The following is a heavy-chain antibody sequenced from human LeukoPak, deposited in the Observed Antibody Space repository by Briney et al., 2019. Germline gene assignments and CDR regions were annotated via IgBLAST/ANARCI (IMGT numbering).Heavy chain of an antibody. CDR1: GFTFDDYA. Sequence: GGSLRLSCAASGFTFDDYAMHWVRQAPGKGLEWVSSISWNSGNIDYADSVRGRFTISRDSAKNSLYLQMNSLRAEDTALYYCAKDMGHVGVALDWGQGTLVTVSS. J-gene: IGHJ4*02. D-gene: IGHD1-26*01. CDR3: AKDMGHVGVALD. V-gene: IGHV3-9*01. CDR2: ISWNSGNI.